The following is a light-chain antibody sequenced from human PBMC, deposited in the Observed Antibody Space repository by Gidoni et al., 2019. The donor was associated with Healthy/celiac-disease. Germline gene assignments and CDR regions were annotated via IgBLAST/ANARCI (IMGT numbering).Light chain of an antibody. Sequence: DIQMTQSPSTLSASVGDRVTITCQASPDISNYLNCYQQKPGKAPKLLIYDASNLETGVPSRFSGSGSGTDFTFTISILQPEDIATYYCQQYDNLPLTFGPGTNVDIK. J-gene: IGKJ3*01. CDR3: QQYDNLPLT. V-gene: IGKV1-33*01. CDR1: PDISNY. CDR2: DAS.